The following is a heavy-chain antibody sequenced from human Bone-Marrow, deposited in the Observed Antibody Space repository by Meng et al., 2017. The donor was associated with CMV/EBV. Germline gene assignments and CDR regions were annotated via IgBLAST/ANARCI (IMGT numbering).Heavy chain of an antibody. J-gene: IGHJ3*02. CDR2: IIPILGIA. V-gene: IGHV1-69*04. Sequence: SVKVSCKASGYTFSSYTISWVRQAPGQGLEWMGRIIPILGIANYAQKFQGRVTITADKSTSTAYMELSSLRSEDTAVYYCARELTIFGVVIGYDAFDIWGQGTMVTVSS. CDR1: GYTFSSYT. D-gene: IGHD3-3*01. CDR3: ARELTIFGVVIGYDAFDI.